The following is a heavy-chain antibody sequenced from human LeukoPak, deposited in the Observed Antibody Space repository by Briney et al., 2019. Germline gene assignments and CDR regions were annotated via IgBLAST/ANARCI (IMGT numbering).Heavy chain of an antibody. CDR2: ISYDGSNK. CDR3: ARDGGATMVRGVATYDS. V-gene: IGHV3-30*03. Sequence: GGSLRLSCAASGFTFSSYGMHWVRQAPGKGLEWVAVISYDGSNKYYADSVKGRFTISRDNSKNTLYLQMNSLRAEDTAVYYCARDGGATMVRGVATYDSWGQGTLVTVSS. J-gene: IGHJ4*02. D-gene: IGHD3-10*01. CDR1: GFTFSSYG.